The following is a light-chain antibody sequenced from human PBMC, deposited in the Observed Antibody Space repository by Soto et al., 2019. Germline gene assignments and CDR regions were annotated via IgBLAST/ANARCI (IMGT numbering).Light chain of an antibody. CDR3: SSAAGSSRV. J-gene: IGLJ3*02. Sequence: QSALTQPASVSGSPGQSITISCTGTSSDVGSYNLVSWYQQHPGKAPKLMIYEGSKRPSGVPNRFSGSKSGNTAPLTIAGLQAEDADDYYCSSAAGSSRVFGGGTKLTVL. CDR2: EGS. V-gene: IGLV2-23*01. CDR1: SSDVGSYNL.